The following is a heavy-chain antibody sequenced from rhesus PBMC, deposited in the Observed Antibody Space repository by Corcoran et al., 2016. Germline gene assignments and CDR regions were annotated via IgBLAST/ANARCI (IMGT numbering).Heavy chain of an antibody. J-gene: IGHJ4*01. Sequence: QVQLQESGPGLVKPSETLSLTCAVSGGSISTYCWSWFRQPPGKGLDWIGEIHGNSGSPNYNPSLKSRVTISKDASKNQFSLKLSSVTAADTAVYYCARAPPGSSRYFDYWGQGVLVTVSS. V-gene: IGHV4-80*01. D-gene: IGHD4-29*01. CDR2: IHGNSGSP. CDR3: ARAPPGSSRYFDY. CDR1: GGSISTYC.